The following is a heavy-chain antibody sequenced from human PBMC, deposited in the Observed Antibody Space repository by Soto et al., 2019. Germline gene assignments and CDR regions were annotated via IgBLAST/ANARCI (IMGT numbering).Heavy chain of an antibody. CDR1: GFTFTSYA. V-gene: IGHV3-23*01. CDR3: AKDLISESCCADAFDI. J-gene: IGHJ3*02. Sequence: PGGSLRLSCAASGFTFTSYAMSWVRQAPGKGLEWVAAISGGGGDSTYYADSVKGRFTISRDNSKNTLYLQMNGLRAEDTAVYYCAKDLISESCCADAFDIWGRGTMVTVSS. D-gene: IGHD2-15*01. CDR2: ISGGGGDST.